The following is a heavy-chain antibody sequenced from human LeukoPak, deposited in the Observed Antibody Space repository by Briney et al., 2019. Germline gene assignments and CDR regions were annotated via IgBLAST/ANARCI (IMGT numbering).Heavy chain of an antibody. D-gene: IGHD7-27*01. CDR3: ARATQAPGDGDAFDI. CDR1: GYTFTGYY. V-gene: IGHV1-2*02. J-gene: IGHJ3*02. CDR2: INPNSGGT. Sequence: ASVKVSCKASGYTFTGYYMHWVRQAPGQGLEWMGWINPNSGGTNYAQKFQGRVTMTRDTSISTAYMELSRLRSDDTAVYYCARATQAPGDGDAFDILGQARMVTVSS.